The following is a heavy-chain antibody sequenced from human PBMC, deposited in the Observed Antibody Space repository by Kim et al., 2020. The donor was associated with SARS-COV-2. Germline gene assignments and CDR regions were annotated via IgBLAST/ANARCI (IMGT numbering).Heavy chain of an antibody. D-gene: IGHD2-21*01. CDR3: ARELGDTYGCGGDFDS. CDR1: GGPFSNHV. J-gene: IGHJ4*02. CDR2: IVPVFTTT. V-gene: IGHV1-69*13. Sequence: SVKVSCKASGGPFSNHVISWVRQAPGQGLEWVGDIVPVFTTTYYAQKLQGRVTLSADESTNTAFLELSSLTSEDTALYFRARELGDTYGCGGDFDSGGQ.